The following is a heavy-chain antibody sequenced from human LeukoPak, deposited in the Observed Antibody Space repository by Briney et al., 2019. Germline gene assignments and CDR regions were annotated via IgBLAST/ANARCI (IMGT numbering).Heavy chain of an antibody. V-gene: IGHV4-39*07. CDR1: GGSISSSSYY. Sequence: KPSETLSLTCTVSGGSISSSSYYWGWIRQPPGKGLEWIRSIYYSGSTYYNPSLKSRVTISVDTSKNQFSLKLSSVTAADTAVYYCARRHYYDILTGYPAWFDPWGQGTLVTVSS. CDR3: ARRHYYDILTGYPAWFDP. D-gene: IGHD3-9*01. J-gene: IGHJ5*02. CDR2: IYYSGST.